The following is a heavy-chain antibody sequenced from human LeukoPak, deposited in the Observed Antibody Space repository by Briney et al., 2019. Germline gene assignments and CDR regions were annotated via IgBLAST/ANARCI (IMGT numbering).Heavy chain of an antibody. V-gene: IGHV3-7*01. Sequence: GGSLRLSCAVSRFTLSSYWMSWVRQAPGKGPEWVANIKQDGSEKYYVDSVKGRFTISRDNAKNSLYLQMNSLRAEDTAVYYCVRIRYDSSGYDYWGQGTLVTVSS. J-gene: IGHJ4*02. CDR3: VRIRYDSSGYDY. D-gene: IGHD3-22*01. CDR2: IKQDGSEK. CDR1: RFTLSSYW.